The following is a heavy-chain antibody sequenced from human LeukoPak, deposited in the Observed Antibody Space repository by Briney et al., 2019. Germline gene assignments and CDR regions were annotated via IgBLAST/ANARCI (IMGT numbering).Heavy chain of an antibody. CDR2: ISPAGKT. Sequence: GGSLRLSCAASGFSLSRNDMHWVRQPTGGGLEWVSTISPAGKTYYSGSVKGRFTISRDNAKNSLFLQMNNLRAGDTAVYFCASEESRGVYGMDVWGQGTTVAVSS. J-gene: IGHJ6*02. V-gene: IGHV3-13*01. CDR1: GFSLSRND. D-gene: IGHD3-10*01. CDR3: ASEESRGVYGMDV.